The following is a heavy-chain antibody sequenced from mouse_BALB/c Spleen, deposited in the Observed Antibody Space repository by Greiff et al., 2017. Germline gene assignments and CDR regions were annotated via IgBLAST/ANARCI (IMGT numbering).Heavy chain of an antibody. V-gene: IGHV5-17*02. CDR2: ISSGSSTI. D-gene: IGHD2-14*01. CDR1: GFTFSSFG. J-gene: IGHJ4*01. Sequence: DVKLVESGGGLVQPGGSRKLSCAASGFTFSSFGMHWVRQAPEKGLEWVAYISSGSSTIYYADTVKGRFTISRDNPKNTLFLQMTSLRSEDTAMYYCARGNYRSLYAMDYWGQGTSVTVSS. CDR3: ARGNYRSLYAMDY.